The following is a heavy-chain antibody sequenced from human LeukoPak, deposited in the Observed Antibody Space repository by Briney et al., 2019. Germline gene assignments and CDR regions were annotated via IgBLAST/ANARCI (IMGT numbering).Heavy chain of an antibody. J-gene: IGHJ3*02. V-gene: IGHV3-66*01. CDR2: IYSGGST. CDR3: ARVPHRWYGPGAFDI. D-gene: IGHD3-10*01. CDR1: GFTVSSNY. Sequence: PGGSLRLSCAASGFTVSSNYMSWVRQAPGKGLEWVSVIYSGGSTYYADSVKGRFTISRDNSKNTLYLQMNSLRAEDTAVYYCARVPHRWYGPGAFDIWGQGTMVTVSS.